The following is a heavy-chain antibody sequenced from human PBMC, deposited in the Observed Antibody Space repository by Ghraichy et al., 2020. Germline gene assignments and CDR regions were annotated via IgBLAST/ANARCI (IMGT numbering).Heavy chain of an antibody. CDR1: GFTFSSYE. CDR3: ASKKGDYDSSLYYYYYGMDV. Sequence: GGSLRLSCAASGFTFSSYEMNWVRLAPGKGLEWVSYISSSVSTIYYADSVKGRFTISRDNAKNSLYLQMISLRAEDTAVYYCASKKGDYDSSLYYYYYGMDVWGQGTTVTVSS. D-gene: IGHD3-22*01. V-gene: IGHV3-48*03. CDR2: ISSSVSTI. J-gene: IGHJ6*02.